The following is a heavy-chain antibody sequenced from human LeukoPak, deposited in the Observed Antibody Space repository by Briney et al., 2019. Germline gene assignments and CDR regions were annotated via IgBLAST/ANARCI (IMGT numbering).Heavy chain of an antibody. J-gene: IGHJ6*02. CDR1: GYTFTSYG. CDR2: ISAYNGNT. V-gene: IGHV1-18*01. Sequence: GASVKVSCKASGYTFTSYGISWVRQAPGQGLGWMGWISAYNGNTNYAQKLQGRVTMTTDTSTSTAYMELRSLRSDDTAVYYCARYIVVVVAATPASDYYYGMDVWGQGTTVTVSS. CDR3: ARYIVVVVAATPASDYYYGMDV. D-gene: IGHD2-15*01.